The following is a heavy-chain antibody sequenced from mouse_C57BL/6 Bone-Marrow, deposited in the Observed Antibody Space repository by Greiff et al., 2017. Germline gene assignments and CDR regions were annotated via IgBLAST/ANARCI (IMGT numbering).Heavy chain of an antibody. CDR2: IDPETGGT. Sequence: VKVVESGAELVRPGASVTLSCKASGYTFTDYEMHWVKQTPVHGLEWIGAIDPETGGTAYNQKFKGKAILTADKSSSTAYMELRSLTSEDSAVYCCTNIYYYGWGTGTTVTVSS. D-gene: IGHD1-1*01. J-gene: IGHJ1*03. V-gene: IGHV1-15*01. CDR3: TNIYYYG. CDR1: GYTFTDYE.